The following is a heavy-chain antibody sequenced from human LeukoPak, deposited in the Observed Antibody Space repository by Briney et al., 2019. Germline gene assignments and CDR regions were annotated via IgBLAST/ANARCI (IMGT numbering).Heavy chain of an antibody. Sequence: SETLSLTCTVSGGSISSDYWSWIRQPPGKGLEWIGYIYHSGSTNYNPSLKSRVTISVDTSKNQFSLKLRYVTAADTAVYYCARVTGPYAFDIWGQGTMVTVSS. J-gene: IGHJ3*02. V-gene: IGHV4-59*01. D-gene: IGHD1-14*01. CDR3: ARVTGPYAFDI. CDR1: GGSISSDY. CDR2: IYHSGST.